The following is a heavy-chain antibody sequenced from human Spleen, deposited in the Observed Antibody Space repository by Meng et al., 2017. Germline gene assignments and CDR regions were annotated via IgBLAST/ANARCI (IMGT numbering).Heavy chain of an antibody. J-gene: IGHJ6*02. CDR1: GFTFSSYS. CDR3: AKGVGPTSVYGMDV. V-gene: IGHV3-23*01. D-gene: IGHD1-26*01. Sequence: GESLKISCAASGFTFSSYSMSWVRQAPGKGLEGVSAIFGSGVSTYYADSVKGRFTIPRDKSKNTLYLQMNSLRAEDTAVYYCAKGVGPTSVYGMDVWGQGTTVTVSS. CDR2: IFGSGVST.